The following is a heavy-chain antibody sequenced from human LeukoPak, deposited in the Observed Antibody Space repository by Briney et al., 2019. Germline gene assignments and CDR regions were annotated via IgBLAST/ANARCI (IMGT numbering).Heavy chain of an antibody. J-gene: IGHJ4*02. V-gene: IGHV4-34*01. CDR2: INHSGST. D-gene: IGHD3-9*01. CDR3: ARAPTDYDILAYFDY. CDR1: GGSFSGYY. Sequence: SETLPLTCAVYGGSFSGYYWRWIRQPPGKGLEWIGEINHSGSTNYNPSLKSRVTISVDTSKNQFSLKLSSVTAADTAVYYCARAPTDYDILAYFDYWGQGTLVTVSS.